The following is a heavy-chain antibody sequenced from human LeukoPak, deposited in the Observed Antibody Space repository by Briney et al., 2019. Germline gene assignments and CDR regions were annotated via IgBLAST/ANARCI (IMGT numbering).Heavy chain of an antibody. CDR2: IYHSGST. J-gene: IGHJ4*02. Sequence: SETLSLTCTVSGGSISSGYYWGWIRQPPGKGLEWIGSIYHSGSTYYNLSLKSRVTILVDTSKNQFSLKLSSVTAADTAVYYCAREGVGAIIDYWGQGTLVTVSS. CDR3: AREGVGAIIDY. CDR1: GGSISSGYY. D-gene: IGHD1-26*01. V-gene: IGHV4-38-2*02.